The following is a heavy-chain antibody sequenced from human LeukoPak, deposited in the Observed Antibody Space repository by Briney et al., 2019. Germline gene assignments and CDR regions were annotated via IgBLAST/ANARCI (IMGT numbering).Heavy chain of an antibody. Sequence: SETLSLTCTVSGGSINSYYWSWIRQPPGKGLEWIGYIYYSGSTNYSPSLKGRVTISVDTSKNQFSLKLSSVTAAVTAVYYCARGLAAAGTSYFDYWGQGTLVTVSS. V-gene: IGHV4-59*01. CDR2: IYYSGST. D-gene: IGHD6-13*01. CDR3: ARGLAAAGTSYFDY. CDR1: GGSINSYY. J-gene: IGHJ4*02.